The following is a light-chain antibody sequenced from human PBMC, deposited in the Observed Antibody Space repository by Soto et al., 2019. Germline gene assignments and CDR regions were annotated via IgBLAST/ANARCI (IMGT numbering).Light chain of an antibody. J-gene: IGLJ1*01. CDR2: EVS. Sequence: QSALTQPPSASGSPGQSVTISCTGTSCDVGGYNYVSWYQQHPGKAPKLIIYEVSKRPSGVPDRFSGSKSGNTASLTVSGLQAEDEADYYCSSYAGSNNYVFGTGTKVTVL. CDR3: SSYAGSNNYV. V-gene: IGLV2-8*01. CDR1: SCDVGGYNY.